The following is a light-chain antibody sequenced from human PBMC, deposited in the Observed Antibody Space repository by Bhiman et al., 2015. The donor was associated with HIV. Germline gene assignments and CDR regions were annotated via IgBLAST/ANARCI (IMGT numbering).Light chain of an antibody. CDR3: SSYTSSSTIYV. V-gene: IGLV2-14*01. CDR2: DVS. Sequence: QSALTQPASVSGSPGQSITISCTGTSSDVGGYNYVSWYQQHPGKAPKLTIYDVSKRPSGVSNRFSGSKSGNTASLTISGLQAEDEADYYCSSYTSSSTIYVFGTGTKVTVL. J-gene: IGLJ1*01. CDR1: SSDVGGYNY.